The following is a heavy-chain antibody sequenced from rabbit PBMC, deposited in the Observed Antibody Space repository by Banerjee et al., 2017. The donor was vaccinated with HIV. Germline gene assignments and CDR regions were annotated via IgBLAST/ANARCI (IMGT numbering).Heavy chain of an antibody. D-gene: IGHD7-1*01. V-gene: IGHV1S40*01. CDR3: ARRDGYFGYIDL. CDR1: GFDLSSYW. J-gene: IGHJ4*01. CDR2: IATGSSGST. Sequence: QSLEESGGGLVKPEGSLTLTCKASGFDLSSYWMCWVRQAPGKGLEWIACIATGSSGSTYYASWAKGRFTISKTSSTTVTLQMTSLTAADTATYFCARRDGYFGYIDLWGQGTLVTVS.